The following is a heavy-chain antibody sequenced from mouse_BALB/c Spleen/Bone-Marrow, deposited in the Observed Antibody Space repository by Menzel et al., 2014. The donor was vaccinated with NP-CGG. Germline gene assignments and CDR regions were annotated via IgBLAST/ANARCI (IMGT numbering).Heavy chain of an antibody. CDR3: TGRTGTDYYAMDY. D-gene: IGHD4-1*01. CDR2: ISSGGIYT. V-gene: IGHV5-6*02. J-gene: IGHJ4*01. CDR1: GFTFSSYG. Sequence: EVKLVESGGDLVKPGGSLKLSCAASGFTFSSYGMSWVRQTPDKRLEWVATISSGGIYTYYPDSVKGRFTISRDNAKNTLYLQMSSLKSEDTAMYYCTGRTGTDYYAMDYWGQGTSVSVSS.